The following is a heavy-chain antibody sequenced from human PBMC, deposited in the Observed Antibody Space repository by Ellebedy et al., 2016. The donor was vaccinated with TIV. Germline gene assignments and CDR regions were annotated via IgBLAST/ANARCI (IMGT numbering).Heavy chain of an antibody. CDR1: GYTFTDYD. Sequence: AASVKVSCKASGYTFTDYDINWVRQATGQGLEWLGWMNPSSGSTGYARKFQGRVTMTRDTSINTANMELRSLTSEDTAVYYCANNLPLTGDFDYWGQGTLVTVSS. D-gene: IGHD7-27*01. CDR3: ANNLPLTGDFDY. CDR2: MNPSSGST. J-gene: IGHJ4*02. V-gene: IGHV1-8*01.